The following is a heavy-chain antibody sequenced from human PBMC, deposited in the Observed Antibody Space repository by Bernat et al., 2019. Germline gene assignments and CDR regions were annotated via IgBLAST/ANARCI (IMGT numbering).Heavy chain of an antibody. J-gene: IGHJ4*02. CDR3: ARAGSGLGSRREYYFDY. D-gene: IGHD3-10*01. CDR2: INHSGST. Sequence: QVQLQQWGAGLLKPSETLSLTCAVYGGSFSGYYWSWIRQPPGKGLEWIGEINHSGSTNYNPSLKSRVTISVDTSKNQFSLELSSVTAADTAVYDCARAGSGLGSRREYYFDYWGQGTLVTVSS. CDR1: GGSFSGYY. V-gene: IGHV4-34*01.